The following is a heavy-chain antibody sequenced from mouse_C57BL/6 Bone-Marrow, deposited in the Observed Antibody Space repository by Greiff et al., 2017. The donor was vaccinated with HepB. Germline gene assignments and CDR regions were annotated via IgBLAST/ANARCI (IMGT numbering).Heavy chain of an antibody. V-gene: IGHV5-6*02. CDR1: GFTFSSYG. J-gene: IGHJ2*01. CDR2: ISSVGSYT. Sequence: DVMLVESGGDLVKPGGSLKLSCAASGFTFSSYGMSWVRQTPDKRPAWVATISSVGSYTYYPDRVKGRFTISRDNAKNTLYLQMSSLKSEDTAMYYCARRGNYDYDEDYWGQGTTLTVSS. D-gene: IGHD2-4*01. CDR3: ARRGNYDYDEDY.